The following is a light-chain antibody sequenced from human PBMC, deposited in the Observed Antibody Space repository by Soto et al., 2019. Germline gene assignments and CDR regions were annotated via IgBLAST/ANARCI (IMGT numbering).Light chain of an antibody. CDR1: SSDVGGYNY. CDR3: SSYKSSSNYV. CDR2: EVS. J-gene: IGLJ1*01. V-gene: IGLV2-14*01. Sequence: QSVLTQPASVSGSPGQSITISCTGTSSDVGGYNYVSWSQQHPGKAPQLMIYEVSKRPSGVSNRFSGSKSGNTASLTISGLQAEDEADYYCSSYKSSSNYVFGTGTKVTVL.